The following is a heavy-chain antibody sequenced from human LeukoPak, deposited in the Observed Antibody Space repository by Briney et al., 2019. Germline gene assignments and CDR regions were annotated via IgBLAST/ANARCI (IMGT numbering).Heavy chain of an antibody. CDR1: GFTFSSYA. CDR3: ARGLTYYYGSGKYDYYYGMDV. J-gene: IGHJ6*04. V-gene: IGHV3-30*04. CDR2: ISYDGSNK. Sequence: GGSLRLSCAAFGFTFSSYAMHWVRQAPGKGLEWVAVISYDGSNKYYADSVKGRFTIPRDNSKNTLYLQMNSLRAEDTAVYYCARGLTYYYGSGKYDYYYGMDVWGKGTTVTVSS. D-gene: IGHD3-10*01.